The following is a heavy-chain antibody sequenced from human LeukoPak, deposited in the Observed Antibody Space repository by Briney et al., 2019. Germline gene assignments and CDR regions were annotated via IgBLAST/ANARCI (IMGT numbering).Heavy chain of an antibody. V-gene: IGHV1-18*01. Sequence: ASVKVSCKASGYTFTSYGISWVRQAPGQGLEWMGWISAYNGNTNYAQKLQGRVTMTTDTSTSTAYMELRSLRSDDTAVYYCARDDRKSVLSKEVVRCLEWPLEGWFDPWGQGTLVTVSS. J-gene: IGHJ5*02. D-gene: IGHD3-3*01. CDR2: ISAYNGNT. CDR1: GYTFTSYG. CDR3: ARDDRKSVLSKEVVRCLEWPLEGWFDP.